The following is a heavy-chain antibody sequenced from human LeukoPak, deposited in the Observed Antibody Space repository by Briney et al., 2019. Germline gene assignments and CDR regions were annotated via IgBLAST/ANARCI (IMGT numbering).Heavy chain of an antibody. CDR1: GFTFGSYV. CDR3: ATGITGTKRVGYFDY. CDR2: IKQDGSEK. V-gene: IGHV3-7*01. D-gene: IGHD1-20*01. Sequence: GGSLRLSCAASGFTFGSYVMTWVRQAPGKGLEWVANIKQDGSEKYYVDSVKGRFTISRDNAKNSLYLQMNSLRAEDTAVYYCATGITGTKRVGYFDYWGQGTLVTVSS. J-gene: IGHJ4*02.